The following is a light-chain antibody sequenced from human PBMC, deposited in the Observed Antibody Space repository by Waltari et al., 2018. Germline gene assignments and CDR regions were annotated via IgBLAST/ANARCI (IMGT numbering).Light chain of an antibody. CDR2: LNYDGSH. V-gene: IGLV4-69*01. CDR1: SEHSGYA. CDR3: QTWGSGIVV. Sequence: QLVVTQPPSASASLGASVTLTCSLRSEHSGYAIAWHQQRPEKGPRYLMKLNYDGSHIKGGGVPDRFSGSTSGAERYLTISNLQPEDEADYYCQTWGSGIVVFGGGTKLTVL. J-gene: IGLJ3*02.